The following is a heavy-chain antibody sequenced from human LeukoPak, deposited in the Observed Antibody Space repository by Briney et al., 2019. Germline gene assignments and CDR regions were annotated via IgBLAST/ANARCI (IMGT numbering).Heavy chain of an antibody. CDR2: FDPEDGET. CDR3: ATGPSYDILRDYYYYYGMDV. Sequence: ASVNVSFKVSGYTLTELSMHWVRQAPRKGLEWMGGFDPEDGETICAQKFQGRVTMTEDTSTDTAYMELSSLRSEDTAVYYCATGPSYDILRDYYYYYGMDVWGQGTTVTVSS. CDR1: GYTLTELS. D-gene: IGHD3-9*01. V-gene: IGHV1-24*01. J-gene: IGHJ6*02.